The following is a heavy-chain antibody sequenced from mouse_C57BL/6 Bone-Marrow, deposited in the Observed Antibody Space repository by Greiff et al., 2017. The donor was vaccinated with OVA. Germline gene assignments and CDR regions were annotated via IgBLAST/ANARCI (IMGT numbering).Heavy chain of an antibody. CDR2: IYPGSGST. V-gene: IGHV1-55*01. CDR1: GYTFTSYW. J-gene: IGHJ3*01. CDR3: ARGFITTVVAETY. D-gene: IGHD1-1*01. Sequence: QVHVKQPGAELVKPGASVKMSCKASGYTFTSYWITWVKQRPGQGLEWIGDIYPGSGSTNYNEKFKSKATLTVDTSSSTAYMQLSSLTSEDSAVYYCARGFITTVVAETYWGQGTLVTVSA.